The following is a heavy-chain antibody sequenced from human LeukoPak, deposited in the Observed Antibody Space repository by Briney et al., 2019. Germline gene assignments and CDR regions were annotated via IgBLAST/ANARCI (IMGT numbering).Heavy chain of an antibody. V-gene: IGHV4-61*05. CDR3: ARAPPKFYGGNSWAFDY. J-gene: IGHJ4*02. D-gene: IGHD4-23*01. CDR2: IYYSGST. Sequence: SETLSLTCTVSGVPISHTNYYWGWVRQPPGKGLEWIGGIYYSGSTNYNPSLKSRVTISADTSKNQFSLKLSSVTAADTAVYYCARAPPKFYGGNSWAFDYWGQGTLVTVSS. CDR1: GVPISHTNYY.